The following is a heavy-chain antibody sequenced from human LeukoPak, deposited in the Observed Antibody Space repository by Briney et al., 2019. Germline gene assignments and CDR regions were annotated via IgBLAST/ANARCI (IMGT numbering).Heavy chain of an antibody. J-gene: IGHJ4*02. Sequence: ASVKVSCKASGYTFTSYDINWVRQATGQGLEWMGWMNPNSGNTGYAQKFQGRVTMTRNTSISTAYMELSSLRSEDTAVYYCARARIAAAGYANYFDYWGQGTLVTVSS. CDR3: ARARIAAAGYANYFDY. V-gene: IGHV1-8*01. CDR1: GYTFTSYD. D-gene: IGHD6-13*01. CDR2: MNPNSGNT.